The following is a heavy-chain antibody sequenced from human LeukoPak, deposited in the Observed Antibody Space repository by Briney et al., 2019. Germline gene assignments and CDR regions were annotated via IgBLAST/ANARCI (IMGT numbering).Heavy chain of an antibody. D-gene: IGHD3-22*01. V-gene: IGHV3-30*02. CDR1: GFTFSSYG. CDR2: IRYDGSNK. J-gene: IGHJ4*02. CDR3: AKDNQPYYYDSSGCDY. Sequence: GGSLRLSCAASGFTFSSYGMHWVRQAPGKGLEWVAFIRYDGSNKYYADSVKGRVTISRDNSKNTLYLQMNSLRAEDTAVYYCAKDNQPYYYDSSGCDYWGQGTLVTVSS.